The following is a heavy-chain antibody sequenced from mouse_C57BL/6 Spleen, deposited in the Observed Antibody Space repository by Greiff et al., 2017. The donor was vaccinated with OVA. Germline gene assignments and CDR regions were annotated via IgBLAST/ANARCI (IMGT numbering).Heavy chain of an antibody. Sequence: EVKLMESGPGLVKPSQSLSLTCSVTGYSITSGYYWNWIRQFPGNKLEWMGYISYDGSNNYNPSLKNRISITRDTSKNQFFLKLNSVTTEDTATYYCASYRGFAYWGQGTLVTVSA. CDR3: ASYRGFAY. V-gene: IGHV3-6*01. J-gene: IGHJ3*01. CDR1: GYSITSGYY. CDR2: ISYDGSN.